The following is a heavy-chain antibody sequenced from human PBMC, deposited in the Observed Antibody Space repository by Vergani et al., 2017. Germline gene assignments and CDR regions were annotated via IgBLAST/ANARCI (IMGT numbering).Heavy chain of an antibody. CDR1: GFTFIMHA. Sequence: EVQLLESGGDLVQPGGSLRLSCAASGFTFIMHAMSWVRQAPGKGLEWVSTLSASDRRTHYADSVKGRFTISRDNSKNTLFLHMNSLRPEDTAVYYCAKVCRSGVAVTFSAFDIWGQGTMVTVSS. CDR2: LSASDRRT. CDR3: AKVCRSGVAVTFSAFDI. V-gene: IGHV3-23*01. D-gene: IGHD6-19*01. J-gene: IGHJ3*02.